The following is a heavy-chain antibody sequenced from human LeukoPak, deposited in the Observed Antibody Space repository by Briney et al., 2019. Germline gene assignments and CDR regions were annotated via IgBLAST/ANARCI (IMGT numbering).Heavy chain of an antibody. CDR3: ARHSDDYGDYAPAGNFDY. CDR2: INHSGST. V-gene: IGHV4-34*01. D-gene: IGHD4-17*01. CDR1: GGSFSGYY. Sequence: PSETLSLTCAVYGGSFSGYYWSWIRQPPGRGLEWIGEINHSGSTNYNPSLKSRVTISVDTSKNQFSLKLSSVTAADTAVYYCARHSDDYGDYAPAGNFDYWGQGTLVTVSS. J-gene: IGHJ4*02.